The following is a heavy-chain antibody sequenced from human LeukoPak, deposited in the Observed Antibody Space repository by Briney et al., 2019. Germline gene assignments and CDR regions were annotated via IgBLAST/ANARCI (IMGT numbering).Heavy chain of an antibody. J-gene: IGHJ4*02. CDR2: ISGSGGST. V-gene: IGHV3-23*01. CDR1: GFTFSSYA. CDR3: ARVEYSGVGVATIIGFDY. D-gene: IGHD5-12*01. Sequence: GGSLRLSCAASGFTFSSYAMSWVRQAPGKGLEWVSAISGSGGSTYYADSVKGRFTISRDNSKNTLYLQMNSLRAEDTAVYYCARVEYSGVGVATIIGFDYWGQGTLVTVSS.